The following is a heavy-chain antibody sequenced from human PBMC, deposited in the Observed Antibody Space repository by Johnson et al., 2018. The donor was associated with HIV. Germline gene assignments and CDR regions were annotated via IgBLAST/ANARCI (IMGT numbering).Heavy chain of an antibody. V-gene: IGHV3-30*03. CDR2: ISSDGSNT. Sequence: QVQLVESGGGLVKPGGSLRLSCAASGFTFSAYGMYWVRQAPGKGLDWVTLISSDGSNTYYADSVKGRFTVSRDNVENTLYLQMNSLKTEDTAVYYCVTGSGWSWRGVFDIWGQGTMVTVS. CDR3: VTGSGWSWRGVFDI. J-gene: IGHJ3*02. CDR1: GFTFSAYG. D-gene: IGHD6-19*01.